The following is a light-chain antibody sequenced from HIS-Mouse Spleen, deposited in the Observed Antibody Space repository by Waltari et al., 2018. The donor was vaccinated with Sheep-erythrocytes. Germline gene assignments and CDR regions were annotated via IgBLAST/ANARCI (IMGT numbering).Light chain of an antibody. CDR2: QDT. Sequence: PSSLSASVGDRVTITCRASQSISSYLNWYQQKPGQSPVLVIYQDTKRPSGIPERFSGSNSGNTATLTISGTQAMDEADYYCQAWDSSIVVFGGGTKLTVL. J-gene: IGLJ2*01. V-gene: IGLV3-1*01. CDR1: QSISSY. CDR3: QAWDSSIVV.